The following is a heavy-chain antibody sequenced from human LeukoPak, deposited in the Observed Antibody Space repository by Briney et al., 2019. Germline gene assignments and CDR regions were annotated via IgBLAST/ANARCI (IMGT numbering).Heavy chain of an antibody. CDR1: GFTVSSNY. J-gene: IGHJ4*02. CDR2: IYPDGNT. V-gene: IGHV3-66*04. CDR3: ARRGHGYGSPFDY. Sequence: GGSLRLSCAASGFTVSSNYMNWVRQAPGKGLEWVSMIYPDGNTFYANSVKGRFTISRDNSKNTLDLQMSSLRAEDTAVYFCARRGHGYGSPFDYWGQGTLVTVSS. D-gene: IGHD5-18*01.